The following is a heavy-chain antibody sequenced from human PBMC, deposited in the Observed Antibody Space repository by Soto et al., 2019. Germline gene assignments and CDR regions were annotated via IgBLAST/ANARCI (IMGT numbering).Heavy chain of an antibody. CDR1: GFTFSSYG. D-gene: IGHD3-10*01. CDR3: ARDMYDGSGSYYKTKAFDI. CDR2: IWYDGSNK. Sequence: QVQLVESGGGVVQPGRSLRLSCAASGFTFSSYGMHWVRQAPGKGLEWVAVIWYDGSNKYYADSVKGRFTISRDNSKNTLYLQMNSLRAEDTAVYYCARDMYDGSGSYYKTKAFDIWGQGTMVTVSS. V-gene: IGHV3-33*01. J-gene: IGHJ3*02.